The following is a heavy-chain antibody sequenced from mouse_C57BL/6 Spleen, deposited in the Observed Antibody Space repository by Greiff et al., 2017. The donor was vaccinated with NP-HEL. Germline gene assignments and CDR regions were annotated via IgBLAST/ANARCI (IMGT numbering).Heavy chain of an antibody. J-gene: IGHJ1*03. CDR3: ARDGYDGYWYFDV. V-gene: IGHV1-4*01. D-gene: IGHD2-2*01. CDR2: INPSSGYT. Sequence: QVQLQQSGAELARPGASVKMSCKASGYTFTSYTMHWVKQRPGQGLEWIGYINPSSGYTKYNQKFKDKATLTADKSSSTAYMQLSSLTSEDSAVYYCARDGYDGYWYFDVWGTGTTVTVSS. CDR1: GYTFTSYT.